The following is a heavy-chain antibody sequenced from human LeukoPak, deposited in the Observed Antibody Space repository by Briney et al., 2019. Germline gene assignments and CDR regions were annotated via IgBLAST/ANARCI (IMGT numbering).Heavy chain of an antibody. D-gene: IGHD3-10*01. CDR1: GFTFTNHA. CDR3: AKDQDGSGPSNYNWFDP. Sequence: GGCLRLSCGASGFTFTNHAMTWVRQAPGKGLECVSVISGSGVSTYYADSVKGRFTISRDNSKNTLYLQMNSLRAEDTAVYYCAKDQDGSGPSNYNWFDPWGQGTLVTVSS. V-gene: IGHV3-23*01. J-gene: IGHJ5*02. CDR2: ISGSGVST.